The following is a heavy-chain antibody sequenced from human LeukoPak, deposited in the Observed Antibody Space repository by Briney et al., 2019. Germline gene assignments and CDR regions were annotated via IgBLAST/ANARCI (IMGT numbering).Heavy chain of an antibody. CDR1: GDSVSSNTAA. CDR3: ARAELWQWLKLSY. CDR2: TYYRSKWYN. Sequence: SQTLSLTCAISGDSVSSNTAAWNWIRQSPSRGLEWLGRTYYRSKWYNDYAVSVKSRITINADTSKNQFSLQLNSVSPEGTAVYYCARAELWQWLKLSYWGQGTLVTVSS. D-gene: IGHD6-19*01. J-gene: IGHJ4*02. V-gene: IGHV6-1*01.